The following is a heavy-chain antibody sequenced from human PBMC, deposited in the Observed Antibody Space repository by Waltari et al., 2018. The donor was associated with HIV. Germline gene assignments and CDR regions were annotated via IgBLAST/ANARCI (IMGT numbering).Heavy chain of an antibody. Sequence: QVQLQESGPGLVKPSETLSLTCTVSGGSISSYYWSWIRQPPGKGLEWIGYIHYSGSTNYNPSLKSRVTISVATSKTQFSRKLSSVTAADTAVYYCARECILTGYYNGFDYWGQGTLVTVSS. J-gene: IGHJ4*02. V-gene: IGHV4-59*01. CDR3: ARECILTGYYNGFDY. CDR1: GGSISSYY. CDR2: IHYSGST. D-gene: IGHD3-9*01.